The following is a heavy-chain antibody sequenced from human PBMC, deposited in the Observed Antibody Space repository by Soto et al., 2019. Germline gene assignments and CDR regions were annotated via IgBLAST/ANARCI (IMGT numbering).Heavy chain of an antibody. CDR3: ARDLVPGYTGFSDY. V-gene: IGHV1-18*01. Sequence: ASVTVSCKASGYTFTSYGISWVRQAPGQGLEWMGWISAYNGNTNYAQKLQGRVSLTTDTSSTTAYMELRSLTSDDTAVYYCARDLVPGYTGFSDYWGQGTLVTVSS. CDR1: GYTFTSYG. CDR2: ISAYNGNT. J-gene: IGHJ4*02. D-gene: IGHD5-12*01.